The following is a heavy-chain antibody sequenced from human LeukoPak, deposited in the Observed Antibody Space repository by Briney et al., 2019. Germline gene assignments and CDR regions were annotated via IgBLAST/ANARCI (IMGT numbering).Heavy chain of an antibody. CDR3: ARGGYGDRRRDFDY. CDR1: GGSFSGYY. Sequence: SETLSLTCAVYGGSFSGYYWSWIRQPPGKGLEWIGEINHSGSTNYNPSLKSRVTISVDTSKNRFSLKLSSVTAADTAVYYCARGGYGDRRRDFDYWGQGTLVTVSS. V-gene: IGHV4-34*01. D-gene: IGHD4-17*01. J-gene: IGHJ4*02. CDR2: INHSGST.